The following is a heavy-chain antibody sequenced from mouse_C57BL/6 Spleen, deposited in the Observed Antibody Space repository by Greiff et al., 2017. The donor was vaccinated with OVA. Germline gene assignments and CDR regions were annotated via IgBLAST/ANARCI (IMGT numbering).Heavy chain of an antibody. J-gene: IGHJ2*01. CDR2: ISYDGSN. CDR1: GYSITSGYY. Sequence: VQLKESGPGLVKPSQSLSLTCSVTGYSITSGYYWNWIRQFPGNKLEWMGYISYDGSNNYNPSLKNRISITRDTSKNQFFLKLNSVTTEDTATXYCARDRGGTYFDYWGQGTTLTVSS. CDR3: ARDRGGTYFDY. V-gene: IGHV3-6*01. D-gene: IGHD4-1*01.